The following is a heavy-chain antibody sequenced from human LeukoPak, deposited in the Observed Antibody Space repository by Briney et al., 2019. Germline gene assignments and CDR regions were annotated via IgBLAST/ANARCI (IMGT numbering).Heavy chain of an antibody. CDR1: GFTFSSYS. J-gene: IGHJ4*02. CDR2: LSFDGANK. D-gene: IGHD3-16*01. CDR3: ARVRGYGGIGEDY. Sequence: GGSLRLSCVASGFTFSSYSMQWVRQTPGKGLEWVAILSFDGANKYYGETVKGRFTISRDNSQNTVYLQMNSLRADDTAVYYCARVRGYGGIGEDYWGQGTLVTVSS. V-gene: IGHV3-30*03.